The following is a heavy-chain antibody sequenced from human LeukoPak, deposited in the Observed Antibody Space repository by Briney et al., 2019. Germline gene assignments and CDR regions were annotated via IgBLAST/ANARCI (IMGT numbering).Heavy chain of an antibody. D-gene: IGHD5/OR15-5a*01. CDR3: ARRLVYYFDY. V-gene: IGHV4-39*01. J-gene: IGHJ4*02. CDR1: GGSISSSNW. CDR2: IYYSGST. Sequence: PSETLSLTCAVSGGSISSSNWWSWIRQPPGKGLEWIGSIYYSGSTYYNPSLKSRVTISVDTSKNQFSLKLSSVTAADTAVYYCARRLVYYFDYWGQGTLVTVSS.